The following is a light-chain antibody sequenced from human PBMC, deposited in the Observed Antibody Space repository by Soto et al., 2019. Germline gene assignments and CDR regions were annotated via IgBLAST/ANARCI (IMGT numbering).Light chain of an antibody. J-gene: IGKJ1*01. Sequence: DIQMTQSPSTLSGSVGDRVTITCRASQTIDSWLAWYQQRPGKPPNLLIYKASTLASGVPSRFSGSGSGTEFTLTINSLQPDDFATYYCQQYHIYSGTFGQGTKVDI. V-gene: IGKV1-5*03. CDR3: QQYHIYSGT. CDR1: QTIDSW. CDR2: KAS.